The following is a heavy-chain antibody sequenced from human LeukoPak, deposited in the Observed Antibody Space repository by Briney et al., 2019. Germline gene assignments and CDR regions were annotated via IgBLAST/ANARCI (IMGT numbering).Heavy chain of an antibody. J-gene: IGHJ6*02. V-gene: IGHV4-4*07. Sequence: SETLSLTCTVSGGSISSYYWSWIRQPAGKGLEWIGRIYTSGSTNYNPSLKSRVTISVDTSKNQFSLKLSSVTAADTAVYYCARVPADIVVVPAASSYGMDVWGQGTTVTVSS. CDR2: IYTSGST. D-gene: IGHD2-2*01. CDR3: ARVPADIVVVPAASSYGMDV. CDR1: GGSISSYY.